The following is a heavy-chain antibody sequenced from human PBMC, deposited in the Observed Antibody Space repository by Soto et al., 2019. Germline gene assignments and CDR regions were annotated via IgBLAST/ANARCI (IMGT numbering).Heavy chain of an antibody. D-gene: IGHD3-3*01. V-gene: IGHV3-43*01. CDR1: GFRFDDYN. J-gene: IGHJ6*02. CDR2: ITWNGANS. CDR3: ARETLTFGSALDV. Sequence: GGSLRLSCAASGFRFDDYNMHWVRQAPGKGLEWVSLITWNGANSYYADSVKGRFTTSRDGTTKSLSLQMTSLKREDIGLYFCARETLTFGSALDVWGQGTTVTVSS.